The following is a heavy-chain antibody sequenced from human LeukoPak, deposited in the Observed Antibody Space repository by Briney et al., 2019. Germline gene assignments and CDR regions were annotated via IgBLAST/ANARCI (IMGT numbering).Heavy chain of an antibody. CDR2: ISGSAGST. D-gene: IGHD3-22*01. J-gene: IGHJ5*01. CDR1: GFTFSSYA. Sequence: HAGGSLRLSCAASGFTFSSYAMSWVRQAPGKGLEWVSAISGSAGSTYYADSVKGRFTISRDNSKNTLYLQMNSLRAEDTAVYYCASPWGYYGWAPDSWGQGTLVTVSS. V-gene: IGHV3-23*01. CDR3: ASPWGYYGWAPDS.